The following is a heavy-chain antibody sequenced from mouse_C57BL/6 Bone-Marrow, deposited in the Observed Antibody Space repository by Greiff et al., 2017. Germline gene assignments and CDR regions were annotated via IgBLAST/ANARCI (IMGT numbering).Heavy chain of an antibody. CDR1: GYTFTSYW. D-gene: IGHD2-5*01. Sequence: QVQLQQSGAELVRPGSSVQLSCKASGYTFTSYWMHWVKQRPIQGLEWSGNIDPSDSETHYNQTFKDKATWTVDTSSSTAYMQLSSLTSEDSAVYYCATSDYSKGYAMDYWGQGTSVTVSS. V-gene: IGHV1-52*01. CDR2: IDPSDSET. J-gene: IGHJ4*01. CDR3: ATSDYSKGYAMDY.